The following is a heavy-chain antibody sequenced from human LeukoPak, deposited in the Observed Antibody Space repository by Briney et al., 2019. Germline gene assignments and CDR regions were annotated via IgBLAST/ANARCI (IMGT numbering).Heavy chain of an antibody. CDR2: ISSNSNYI. V-gene: IGHV3-21*01. Sequence: PGGSLRLSCVGSGFTFSRKSMNWVRHSPGKGLEWVASISSNSNYIYYEDSVKGRFTISRDDAKSSLFLQMNSLRADDTALYYCARDLSYSRDDAFDLWGQGTTVTVSS. CDR1: GFTFSRKS. D-gene: IGHD3-22*01. CDR3: ARDLSYSRDDAFDL. J-gene: IGHJ3*01.